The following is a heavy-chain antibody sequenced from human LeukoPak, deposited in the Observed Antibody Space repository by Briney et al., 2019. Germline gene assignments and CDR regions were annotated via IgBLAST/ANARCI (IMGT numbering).Heavy chain of an antibody. D-gene: IGHD3-22*01. CDR1: GFTFSSYW. Sequence: GGSLRLSCAASGFTFSSYWMHWVRQAPGKGLVWVSRINSDGSSTSYAASVKGRFTISRDNAKSTLYLQMNSLRAEDTAVYYCARAGDSSGYVGRGYIWGQGTMVTVSS. CDR2: INSDGSST. J-gene: IGHJ3*02. CDR3: ARAGDSSGYVGRGYI. V-gene: IGHV3-74*01.